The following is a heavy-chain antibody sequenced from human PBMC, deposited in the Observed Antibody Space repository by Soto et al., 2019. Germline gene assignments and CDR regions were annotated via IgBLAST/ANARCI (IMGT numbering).Heavy chain of an antibody. D-gene: IGHD1-1*01. CDR1: GFTFSGSA. Sequence: GGSLRLSCAASGFTFSGSAMHWVRQASGEGLEWVGHIRSKANNYATTYAASVKGRFTISRDDSKNTAYLQMNSLKTEDTAVYYCTSESVGTYYYYYGMDVWGQGTTVTVSS. CDR3: TSESVGTYYYYYGMDV. V-gene: IGHV3-73*01. CDR2: IRSKANNYAT. J-gene: IGHJ6*02.